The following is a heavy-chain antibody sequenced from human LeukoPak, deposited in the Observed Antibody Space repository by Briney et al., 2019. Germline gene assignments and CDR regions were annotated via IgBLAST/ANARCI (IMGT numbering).Heavy chain of an antibody. CDR3: VGGIGWQPDY. V-gene: IGHV3-7*03. Sequence: GGSLRLSCAASPGITFSDYWKNWVRQAPGKGLEWVAIIRQDGREKLYLDSVKGRFTISRDNAKSSVYLQINSLRAEDTAVYYCVGGIGWQPDYWGQGTLVTVSS. CDR2: IRQDGREK. D-gene: IGHD6-19*01. J-gene: IGHJ4*02. CDR1: PGITFSDYW.